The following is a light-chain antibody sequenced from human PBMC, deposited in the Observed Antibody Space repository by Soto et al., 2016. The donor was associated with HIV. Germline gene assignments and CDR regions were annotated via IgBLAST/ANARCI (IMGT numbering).Light chain of an antibody. J-gene: IGKJ4*01. CDR1: QDISNS. CDR3: KQYYSIPIT. V-gene: IGKV1-NL1*01. CDR2: AAS. Sequence: DIQMTQSPSSLSASVGDRVTITCRASQDISNSVAWYQQKPGKVPKVLLYAASKLESGVPSRFVGSGYGTDFTLIIRSLQPEDFANYYCKQYYSIPITFGGGAKVEIK.